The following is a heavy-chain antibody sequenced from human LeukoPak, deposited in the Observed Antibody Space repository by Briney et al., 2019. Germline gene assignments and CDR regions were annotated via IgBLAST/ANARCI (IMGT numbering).Heavy chain of an antibody. D-gene: IGHD3-10*01. V-gene: IGHV3-53*01. J-gene: IGHJ6*03. CDR1: GFTVSSNY. Sequence: GGSLRLSCAASGFTVSSNYMSWVRQAPGKGLEWVSVIYSGGSTYYADSVKGRFTISRDNSKNTLYLQMNSLRAEDTAVYYCASGSGSYRTPYYYMDVWGTGTTVTVS. CDR3: ASGSGSYRTPYYYMDV. CDR2: IYSGGST.